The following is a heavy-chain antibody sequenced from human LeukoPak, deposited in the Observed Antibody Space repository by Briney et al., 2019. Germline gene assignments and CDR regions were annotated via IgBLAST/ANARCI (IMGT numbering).Heavy chain of an antibody. Sequence: ASVKVSCKASGYTFTSYGISWVRQAPGQGLEWMGWISAYNGNTNYAQKLQGRVTMTTDTSTSTAYMELRSLRSDDTAVYYCARVLRGAYYDILTGRADYWGRGTLVTVSS. CDR3: ARVLRGAYYDILTGRADY. CDR1: GYTFTSYG. D-gene: IGHD3-9*01. J-gene: IGHJ4*02. V-gene: IGHV1-18*01. CDR2: ISAYNGNT.